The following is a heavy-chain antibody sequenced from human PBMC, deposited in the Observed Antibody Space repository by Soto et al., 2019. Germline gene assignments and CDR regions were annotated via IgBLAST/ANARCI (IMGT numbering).Heavy chain of an antibody. D-gene: IGHD6-13*01. V-gene: IGHV4-59*01. CDR2: VYNSGST. CDR3: ARYRREAVAGYTLDN. CDR1: GGSISSNY. Sequence: TSETLSITWTVSGGSISSNYLTWIRQPPGKGLEWIGYVYNSGSTNYNPSLKSRVTISEDTSKSQFSLKVNSMTAADTAVYYCARYRREAVAGYTLDNWGQGIVVNVSS. J-gene: IGHJ4*02.